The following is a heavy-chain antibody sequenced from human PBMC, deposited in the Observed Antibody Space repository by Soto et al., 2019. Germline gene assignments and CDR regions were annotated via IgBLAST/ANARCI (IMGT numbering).Heavy chain of an antibody. V-gene: IGHV3-48*01. CDR3: AKDGTAFDI. CDR1: GFTFSSYS. J-gene: IGHJ3*02. CDR2: ISSSSSTI. Sequence: GGSLRLSCAASGFTFSSYSMNWVRQAPGKGLEWVSYISSSSSTIYYADSVKGRFTISRDNAKNSLYLHMNSLRAEDTAVYYCAKDGTAFDIWGQGTMVTVSS.